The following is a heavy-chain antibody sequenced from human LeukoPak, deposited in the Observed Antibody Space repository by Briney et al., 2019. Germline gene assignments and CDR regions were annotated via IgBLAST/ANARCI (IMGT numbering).Heavy chain of an antibody. CDR3: AKEYCSNSVCHSLDY. Sequence: PGRSLRLSCAASGFTFSSSGMHWVRQAPGKGLEWVAVISYDGSNKYYADSVKGRFTFSRDNSKNTLYLQMNSLRAEDTAVYYCAKEYCSNSVCHSLDYWGQETLVTVSS. D-gene: IGHD2-8*01. J-gene: IGHJ4*02. CDR1: GFTFSSSG. V-gene: IGHV3-30*18. CDR2: ISYDGSNK.